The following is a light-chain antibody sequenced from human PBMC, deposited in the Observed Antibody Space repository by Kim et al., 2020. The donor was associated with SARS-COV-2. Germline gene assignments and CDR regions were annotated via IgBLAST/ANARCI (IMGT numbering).Light chain of an antibody. J-gene: IGKJ3*01. V-gene: IGKV3-15*01. Sequence: FPGERPPLSCRVSQSFSSTLAWYQQKPGQAPRLLIYGASTRPTGIPARFSGSGSGTDFTPTISSLQSEDFAVYYCQQYNNWPLFTFGPGTKVDIK. CDR3: QQYNNWPLFT. CDR2: GAS. CDR1: QSFSST.